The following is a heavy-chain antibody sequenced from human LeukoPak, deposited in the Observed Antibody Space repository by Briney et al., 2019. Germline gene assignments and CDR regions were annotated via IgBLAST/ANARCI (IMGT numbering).Heavy chain of an antibody. CDR3: ATKYSSGHYYYYYYMDV. D-gene: IGHD6-19*01. V-gene: IGHV1-24*01. CDR2: FDPEDGET. CDR1: GYTFTGYY. J-gene: IGHJ6*03. Sequence: ASVKVSCKTSGYTFTGYYMHCVRQAPGKGLEWMGGFDPEDGETIYAQKFQGRVTMTEDTSTDTAYMELSSLRSEDTAVYYCATKYSSGHYYYYYYMDVWGKGTTVTVSS.